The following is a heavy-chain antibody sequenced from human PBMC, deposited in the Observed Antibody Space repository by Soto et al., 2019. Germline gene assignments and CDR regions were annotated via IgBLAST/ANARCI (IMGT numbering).Heavy chain of an antibody. V-gene: IGHV4-59*01. Sequence: PSETLPLTCTGFGGSIRSDFWSWIRQPPGKGLEWSGCMSISGTTDYSPSLKSRATISADTSRTQCPLKLRSVNTADTAVYFRARGLEACPAGSGPRWPWLAPWGQGTLPTVSS. CDR3: ARGLEACPAGSGPRWPWLAP. CDR2: MSISGTT. CDR1: GGSIRSDF. D-gene: IGHD3-3*01. J-gene: IGHJ4*03.